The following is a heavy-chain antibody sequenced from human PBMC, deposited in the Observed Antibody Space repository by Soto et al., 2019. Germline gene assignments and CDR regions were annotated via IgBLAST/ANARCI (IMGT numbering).Heavy chain of an antibody. J-gene: IGHJ2*01. CDR1: GGSISSYY. Sequence: QMQLQESGPGLVKPSETLSLTCTVSGGSISSYYWSWIRQPPGKGLEWIGYLYYSGSTSYNPSLTSRVTISVDTSKNQVSLKLSSVTAEDTAGYYCARVSIRSWLQWYFDLWGRGTLVTVSS. CDR2: LYYSGST. V-gene: IGHV4-59*01. CDR3: ARVSIRSWLQWYFDL. D-gene: IGHD5-12*01.